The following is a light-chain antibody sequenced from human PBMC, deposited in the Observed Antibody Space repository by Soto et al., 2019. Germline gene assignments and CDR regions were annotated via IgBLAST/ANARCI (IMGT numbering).Light chain of an antibody. CDR3: GSLTSRELQV. CDR1: SSDIGNYNY. J-gene: IGLJ2*01. CDR2: DVS. Sequence: QSVLTQPASVSGSPGQSITISCTGTSSDIGNYNYVSWYQQHPGKVPTLMIYDVSKRPSGVSDRFSGSKSGNTASLPIFGLQAEDEADYYCGSLTSRELQVFGGGTQLTVL. V-gene: IGLV2-14*03.